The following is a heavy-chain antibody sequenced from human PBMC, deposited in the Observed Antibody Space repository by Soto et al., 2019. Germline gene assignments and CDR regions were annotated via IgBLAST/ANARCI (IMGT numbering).Heavy chain of an antibody. D-gene: IGHD6-19*01. CDR2: SNAGNGNT. V-gene: IGHV1-3*05. Sequence: QVQLVQSGAEEKKPGASVKVSCKASGYTFSSYAMHWVRQAPGQRLEWMGWSNAGNGNTKYSHKFQGRVTITRDTSASTAYVELSSRRSEDTAVYYCARQGSGWDYWGQGPLVTVSS. CDR1: GYTFSSYA. CDR3: ARQGSGWDY. J-gene: IGHJ4*02.